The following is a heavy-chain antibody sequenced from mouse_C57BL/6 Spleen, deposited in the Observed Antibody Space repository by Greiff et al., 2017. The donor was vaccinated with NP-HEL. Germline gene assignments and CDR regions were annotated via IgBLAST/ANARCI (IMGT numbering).Heavy chain of an antibody. J-gene: IGHJ1*03. D-gene: IGHD2-3*01. V-gene: IGHV1-53*01. CDR3: ARDGYPWSFDV. CDR2: INPSNGGT. Sequence: QVHVKQSGTELVKPGASVKLSCKASGYTFTSYWMHWVKQRPGQGLEWIGNINPSNGGTNYNEKFKSKATLTVDKSSSTAYMQLSSLTSEDSAVYYCARDGYPWSFDVWGTGTTVTVSS. CDR1: GYTFTSYW.